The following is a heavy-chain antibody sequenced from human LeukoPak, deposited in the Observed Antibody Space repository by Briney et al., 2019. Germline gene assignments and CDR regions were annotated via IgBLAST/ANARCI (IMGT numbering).Heavy chain of an antibody. D-gene: IGHD2-2*01. CDR2: IYYSGST. Sequence: PSETLSLTCTVSGGSISTGDYYWTWIRQPPGKGLEWIGYIYYSGSTFFNPSLKSRVTISLDTSKNQFSLKLSSVTAADTAVYYCARAAYAFGRPFDYWGQGTLVTVSS. CDR1: GGSISTGDYY. CDR3: ARAAYAFGRPFDY. J-gene: IGHJ4*02. V-gene: IGHV4-30-4*08.